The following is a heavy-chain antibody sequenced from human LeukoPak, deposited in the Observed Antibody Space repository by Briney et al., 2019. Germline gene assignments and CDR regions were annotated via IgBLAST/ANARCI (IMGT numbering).Heavy chain of an antibody. CDR3: ARQGGSSSGYYYYYMDV. CDR2: IIPIFGTA. J-gene: IGHJ6*03. D-gene: IGHD6-6*01. V-gene: IGHV1-69*06. Sequence: GASVKVSCKASGGTFSSYAISWVRQAPGQGLEWMGGIIPIFGTANYAQKFQGRVTITADKSTSTAYMELSSLRSEDTAVYYCARQGGSSSGYYYYYMDVWGEGTTVTVFS. CDR1: GGTFSSYA.